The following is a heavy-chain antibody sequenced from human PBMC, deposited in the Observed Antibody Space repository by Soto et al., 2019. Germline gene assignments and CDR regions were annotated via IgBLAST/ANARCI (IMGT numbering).Heavy chain of an antibody. Sequence: LSLTCAVYGGSFSGYYWSWIRQPPGKGLEWIGEINHSGGTNYNPSLKSRVTISVDTSKNQFSLKPSSVTAADTAVYYCARGLGGGYYDILTGYYNQRGGSFDYWGQGTLVTVSS. CDR2: INHSGGT. CDR1: GGSFSGYY. V-gene: IGHV4-34*01. J-gene: IGHJ4*02. D-gene: IGHD3-9*01. CDR3: ARGLGGGYYDILTGYYNQRGGSFDY.